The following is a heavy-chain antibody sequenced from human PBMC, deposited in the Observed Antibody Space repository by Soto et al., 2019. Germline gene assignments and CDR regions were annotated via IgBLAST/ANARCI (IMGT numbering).Heavy chain of an antibody. J-gene: IGHJ4*02. D-gene: IGHD4-17*01. Sequence: SLTCGVSGASISTSNWWNWVRQSPEKGLQWLGQVLHTGVTNYNPSLQTRVTISVDKSKNQFSLEMDSVTAADTALYFCARSDYGDSNSQFFDFWGQGRLVTVSS. CDR3: ARSDYGDSNSQFFDF. CDR1: GASISTSNW. CDR2: VLHTGVT. V-gene: IGHV4-4*01.